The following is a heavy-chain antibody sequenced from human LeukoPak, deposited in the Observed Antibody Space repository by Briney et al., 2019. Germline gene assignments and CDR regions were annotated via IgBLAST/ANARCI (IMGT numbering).Heavy chain of an antibody. Sequence: ASVTVSCTASGYTFTNYGLSWVRQAPGQGLEWMGWISAYNGHTNYAQKLQGRVTMSTDTSTTTAYMELRSLKSDDTAVYYCARVGGGSYRYYYYYGMDVWGQGTTVTVSS. D-gene: IGHD1-26*01. CDR1: GYTFTNYG. CDR3: ARVGGGSYRYYYYYGMDV. CDR2: ISAYNGHT. J-gene: IGHJ6*02. V-gene: IGHV1-18*01.